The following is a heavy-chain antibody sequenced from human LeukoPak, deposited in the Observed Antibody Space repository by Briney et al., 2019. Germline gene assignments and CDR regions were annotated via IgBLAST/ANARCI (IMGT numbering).Heavy chain of an antibody. CDR1: GGSFSGYY. Sequence: SETLSLTCAVYGGSFSGYYWSWIRRPPGKGLEWIGEINHSGSTNYNPSLKSRVTISVDTSKNQFSLKLSSVTAADTAVYYCARGRGRTYYYDSSGYYYWAYWGQGTLVTVSS. V-gene: IGHV4-34*01. CDR2: INHSGST. J-gene: IGHJ4*02. D-gene: IGHD3-22*01. CDR3: ARGRGRTYYYDSSGYYYWAY.